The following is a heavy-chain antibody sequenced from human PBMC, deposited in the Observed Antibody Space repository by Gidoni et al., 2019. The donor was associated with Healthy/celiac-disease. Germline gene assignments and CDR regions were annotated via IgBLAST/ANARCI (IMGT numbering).Heavy chain of an antibody. J-gene: IGHJ4*02. CDR3: ARGRAFGQTIWFGESSYYFDY. D-gene: IGHD3-10*01. Sequence: QVQLQESGPGLVKPSETLSLTCTVSGGSVSSGSYYWSWIRQPPGKGLEWIGYIYYSGSTNYNPSLKSRVTISVDTSKNQFSLKLSSVTAADTAVYYCARGRAFGQTIWFGESSYYFDYWGQGTLVTVSS. CDR1: GGSVSSGSYY. CDR2: IYYSGST. V-gene: IGHV4-61*01.